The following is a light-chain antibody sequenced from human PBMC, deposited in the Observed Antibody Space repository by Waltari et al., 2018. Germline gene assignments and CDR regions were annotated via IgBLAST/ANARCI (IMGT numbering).Light chain of an antibody. J-gene: IGLJ3*02. V-gene: IGLV3-25*03. CDR2: KDS. CDR3: QSADSSGTFWV. Sequence: SYELTQPPSVSVSPGQTARITCSGDALPKQYVCWYQQKPGQAPVLLIYKDSERSSVSPERFSGSSSGTTVTLTISGVQAEDEADYYCQSADSSGTFWVFGGGTKLTVL. CDR1: ALPKQY.